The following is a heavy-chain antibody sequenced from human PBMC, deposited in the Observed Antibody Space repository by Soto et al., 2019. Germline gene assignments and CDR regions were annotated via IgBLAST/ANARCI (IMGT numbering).Heavy chain of an antibody. CDR2: IIPILGTA. CDR1: GGTFSSYA. Sequence: ASVKVSCKASGGTFSSYAISWVRQAPGQGLEWMGGIIPILGTANYAQKFQGRVTITADESTSTAYMELSSLRSEDTAVYYCARSAHCSGGSCYSAYYYGLDGWGRGTTVTVSS. J-gene: IGHJ6*04. CDR3: ARSAHCSGGSCYSAYYYGLDG. D-gene: IGHD2-15*01. V-gene: IGHV1-69*13.